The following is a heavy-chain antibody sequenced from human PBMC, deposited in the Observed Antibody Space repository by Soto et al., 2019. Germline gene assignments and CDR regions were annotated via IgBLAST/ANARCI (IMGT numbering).Heavy chain of an antibody. D-gene: IGHD2-2*01. CDR3: ASNVEMPTI. CDR2: IIPLFGTT. J-gene: IGHJ4*02. CDR1: GGTFSIYA. V-gene: IGHV1-69*12. Sequence: QVQLVQSGAEVKNPGSSVKVSCKASGGTFSIYAVIWVRQAPGQGLEWMGGIIPLFGTTNYAQKFLGRVTITADESTNTAFMELSSLRSADTAVYYCASNVEMPTIWGQGTRVTVSS.